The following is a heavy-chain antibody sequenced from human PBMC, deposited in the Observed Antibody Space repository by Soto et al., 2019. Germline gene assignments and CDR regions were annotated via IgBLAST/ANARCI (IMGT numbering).Heavy chain of an antibody. V-gene: IGHV1-69*01. CDR3: ARGLSYYDSSGYSDAFDI. D-gene: IGHD3-22*01. J-gene: IGHJ3*02. CDR2: IIPVFGIE. CDR1: GGTFSSYG. Sequence: HVQLVQSGAEVKKPGSSVKVSCTASGGTFSSYGVSWVRQAPGQGLELMGRIIPVFGIEHYAQKSQGRVTVTADESTSTAYMELSGLTSEDTAVYYCARGLSYYDSSGYSDAFDIWGQGTLVTVSS.